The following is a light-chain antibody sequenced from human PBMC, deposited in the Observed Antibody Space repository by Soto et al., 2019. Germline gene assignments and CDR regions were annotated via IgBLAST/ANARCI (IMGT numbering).Light chain of an antibody. CDR1: QSISSY. CDR2: GAS. J-gene: IGKJ5*01. CDR3: QQRTNWPDT. Sequence: IVMTQSPATLSVSPGERATLSCRASQSISSYLAWYQQKPGQAPRLLIYGASARALGIPDRFSGSGSGTEFSFTVSSLEPEDFAVYYCQQRTNWPDTFGQGTRLEIK. V-gene: IGKV3-15*01.